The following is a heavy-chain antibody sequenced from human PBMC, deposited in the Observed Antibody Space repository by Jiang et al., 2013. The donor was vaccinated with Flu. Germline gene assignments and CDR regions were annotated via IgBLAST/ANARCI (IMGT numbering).Heavy chain of an antibody. Sequence: LLESGGGVVQPGGSLRLSCAASGFTFSSYGMHWVRQAPGKGLEWVAFIRYDGSNKYYADSVKGRFTISRDNSKNTLYLQMNSLRAEDTAVYYCAKAHSYGSYYFDYWGQGTLVTVSS. J-gene: IGHJ4*02. CDR1: GFTFSSYG. CDR3: AKAHSYGSYYFDY. V-gene: IGHV3-30*02. D-gene: IGHD5-18*01. CDR2: IRYDGSNK.